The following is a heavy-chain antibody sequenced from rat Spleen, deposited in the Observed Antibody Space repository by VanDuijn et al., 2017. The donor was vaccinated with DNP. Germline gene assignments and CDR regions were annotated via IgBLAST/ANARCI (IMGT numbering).Heavy chain of an antibody. CDR2: LSYDGSRT. J-gene: IGHJ2*01. V-gene: IGHV5-22*01. D-gene: IGHD1-5*01. Sequence: EVQLVESGGGLVQPGRSLKLSCAASGFTFSDYYMAWVRQAPTKGLEWVAYLSYDGSRTYYRDSVKGRFTISRDNSKSTLYLQMNSLRSEDMATYYCVRQRNNYPFDYWGQGVMVTVSS. CDR1: GFTFSDYY. CDR3: VRQRNNYPFDY.